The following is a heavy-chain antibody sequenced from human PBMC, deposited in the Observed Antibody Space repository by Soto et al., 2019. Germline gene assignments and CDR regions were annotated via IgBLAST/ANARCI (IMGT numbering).Heavy chain of an antibody. Sequence: ASVKVSCKASGYTFTSYAMHWVRQAPGQRLEWMGWINAGNGNTKYSQKFQGRVTITRDTSASTAYMELSSLRSEDTAVYYCARSENPFYYILTATLTYFDYWGQGTLVPVSS. CDR3: ARSENPFYYILTATLTYFDY. J-gene: IGHJ4*02. V-gene: IGHV1-3*01. CDR1: GYTFTSYA. D-gene: IGHD3-9*01. CDR2: INAGNGNT.